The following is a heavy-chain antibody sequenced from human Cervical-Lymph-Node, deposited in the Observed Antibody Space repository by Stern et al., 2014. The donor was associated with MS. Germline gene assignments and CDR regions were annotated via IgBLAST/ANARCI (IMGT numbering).Heavy chain of an antibody. J-gene: IGHJ6*02. CDR2: IMTFLNTT. D-gene: IGHD4-17*01. CDR1: GGTFSSYA. CDR3: ARDFTKVTAFGMDV. V-gene: IGHV1-69*15. Sequence: QLVESGAEGKKPGSSVKVSCKASGGTFSSYAITWVRQAPGQVLEWGGSIMTFLNTTHYAQRLQDRLTITADEFTNTAYMELRSLRSDDTAKYYCARDFTKVTAFGMDVWGQGTTVTVSS.